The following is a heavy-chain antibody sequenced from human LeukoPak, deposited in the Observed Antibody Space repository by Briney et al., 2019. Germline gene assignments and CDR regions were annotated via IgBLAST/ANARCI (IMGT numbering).Heavy chain of an antibody. CDR1: GGSISSYY. CDR2: IYYSGST. V-gene: IGHV4-59*01. J-gene: IGHJ5*02. CDR3: ARGRTVRGVIIGFDP. Sequence: LSETLSLTCTVSGGSISSYYWSWIRQPPGKGLEWIGYIYYSGSTNYNPSLKSRVTISVDTSKNQFSLKLSSVTAADTAVYYCARGRTVRGVIIGFDPWGQGTLVTVSS. D-gene: IGHD3-10*01.